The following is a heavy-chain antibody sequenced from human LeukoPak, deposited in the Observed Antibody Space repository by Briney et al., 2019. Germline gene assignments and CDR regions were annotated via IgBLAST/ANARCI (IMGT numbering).Heavy chain of an antibody. D-gene: IGHD2-2*02. Sequence: GGSLRLSCAASGFTFSSYAMTWVRQAPGKGLEWVSAISGSGNSTYYAGSVKGRFTISRDNSKNTLYLQINSLRAEDTAVYYCAKVQTPYCSSTSCYNFDYWGQGTLVTVSS. J-gene: IGHJ4*02. CDR2: ISGSGNST. CDR3: AKVQTPYCSSTSCYNFDY. CDR1: GFTFSSYA. V-gene: IGHV3-23*01.